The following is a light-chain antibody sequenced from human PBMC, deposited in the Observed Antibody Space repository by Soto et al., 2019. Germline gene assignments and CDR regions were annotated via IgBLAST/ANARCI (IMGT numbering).Light chain of an antibody. Sequence: DIVLTQSPGTLSLSPGERAALSCRASQSATGNYLAWYQQKPGQAPSLIIYGTSIKATGISDRFSGSGSGTDFTLTISRLKPEDFAVYFCQQYGSSPVTFGGGTRVEMK. V-gene: IGKV3-20*01. J-gene: IGKJ4*01. CDR3: QQYGSSPVT. CDR1: QSATGNY. CDR2: GTS.